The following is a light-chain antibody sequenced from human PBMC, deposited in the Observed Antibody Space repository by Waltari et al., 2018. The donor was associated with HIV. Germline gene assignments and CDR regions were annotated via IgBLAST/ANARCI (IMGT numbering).Light chain of an antibody. V-gene: IGKV4-1*01. J-gene: IGKJ1*01. Sequence: DIVMTQFPNSLAVSLGERATMRCRSSQSVFYSPSNKNFLSWYQQKSGQPPRLLIYWASTPENGVPDRFTGSGSGADFTLTISNLQPEDVATYYCQQYYGKFWTFGQGTKVEV. CDR1: QSVFYSPSNKNF. CDR2: WAS. CDR3: QQYYGKFWT.